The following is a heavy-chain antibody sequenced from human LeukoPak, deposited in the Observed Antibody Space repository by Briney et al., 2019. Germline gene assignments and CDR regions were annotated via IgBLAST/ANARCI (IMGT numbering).Heavy chain of an antibody. D-gene: IGHD2-21*02. J-gene: IGHJ3*02. CDR2: INPNSGGT. Sequence: ASVKVSCKASGYTFTSYGISWVRQAPGQGLEWMGWINPNSGGTNYAQKFQGWVTMTRDTSISTAYMELSRLRSDDTAVYYCARDAYCGGDCYSWYAFDIWGQGTMVTVSS. CDR1: GYTFTSYG. V-gene: IGHV1-2*04. CDR3: ARDAYCGGDCYSWYAFDI.